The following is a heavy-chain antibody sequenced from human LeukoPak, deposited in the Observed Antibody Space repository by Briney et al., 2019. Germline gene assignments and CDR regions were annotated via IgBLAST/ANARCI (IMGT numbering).Heavy chain of an antibody. J-gene: IGHJ4*02. CDR2: ISGSTSYI. CDR1: GFTFSTYS. D-gene: IGHD5-18*01. V-gene: IGHV3-21*01. Sequence: GGSLRLSCAASGFTFSTYSMNWVRQAPGKGLEWVSSISGSTSYIYYADSVKGRFTISRDNAKNSLYLQMNSLRAEDTAVYYCARGSYGYRRVPDYWGQGTLVTVSS. CDR3: ARGSYGYRRVPDY.